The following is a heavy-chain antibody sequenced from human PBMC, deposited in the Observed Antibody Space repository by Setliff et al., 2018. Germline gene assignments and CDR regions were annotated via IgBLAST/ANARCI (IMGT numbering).Heavy chain of an antibody. Sequence: GESLKISCKASGYIFTTYWIGWVRQMPGKGLEWMGLIYPEDSDTRHSPSFPGHVTISADKSINTAYLQWSSLKAEDTAVYYCARDQVYCSGGSCYSVYYGMDVWGQGTTVTVSS. CDR1: GYIFTTYW. CDR2: IYPEDSDT. CDR3: ARDQVYCSGGSCYSVYYGMDV. J-gene: IGHJ6*02. D-gene: IGHD2-15*01. V-gene: IGHV5-51*01.